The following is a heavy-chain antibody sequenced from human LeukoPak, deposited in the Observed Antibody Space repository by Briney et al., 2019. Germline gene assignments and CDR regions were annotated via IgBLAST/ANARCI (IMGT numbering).Heavy chain of an antibody. CDR1: GFTFSSYW. Sequence: GGSLRLSCAASGFTFSSYWMHWVRQAPGKGLVGVSRINSDGSSTSYADSVKGRFTISRDNAKNTLYLQMNSLRAEDTAVYYCARNDRNYYGSETYMFDYWGQGTLVTVSS. D-gene: IGHD3-10*01. J-gene: IGHJ4*02. CDR2: INSDGSST. V-gene: IGHV3-74*01. CDR3: ARNDRNYYGSETYMFDY.